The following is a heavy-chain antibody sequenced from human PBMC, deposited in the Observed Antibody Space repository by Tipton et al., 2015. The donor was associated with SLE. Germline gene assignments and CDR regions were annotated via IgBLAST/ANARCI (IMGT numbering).Heavy chain of an antibody. Sequence: TLSLTCTVSGGSFGGFYWSWIRQSPGKGLQWVGEVNESGRKNYNPSLKSRVTVSVDTSQKQISLNLRSVTAADTAVYYCARGRRTTYYSRYYFYMDVWGKGTTVTVSS. CDR3: ARGRRTTYYSRYYFYMDV. V-gene: IGHV4-34*01. J-gene: IGHJ6*03. D-gene: IGHD3/OR15-3a*01. CDR2: VNESGRK. CDR1: GGSFGGFY.